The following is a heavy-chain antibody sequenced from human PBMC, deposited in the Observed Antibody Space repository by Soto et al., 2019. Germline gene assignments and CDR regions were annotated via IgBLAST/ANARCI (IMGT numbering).Heavy chain of an antibody. CDR2: INPKSGGT. CDR3: AKAPQNYYDSSGYPRPFDY. V-gene: IGHV1-2*04. J-gene: IGHJ4*02. D-gene: IGHD3-22*01. Sequence: ASVKVSCKASGYSFTDYHIHWVRQAPGQGLEWLGRINPKSGGTSTAQKFQGWVTMTRDRSISTVYMELTRLRSDDTAVYFCAKAPQNYYDSSGYPRPFDYWGQGTLVTVSS. CDR1: GYSFTDYH.